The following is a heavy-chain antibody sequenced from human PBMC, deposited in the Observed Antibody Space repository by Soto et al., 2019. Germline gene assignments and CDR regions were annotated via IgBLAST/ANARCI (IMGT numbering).Heavy chain of an antibody. CDR3: ARQIYDSDTGPNFQYYFDS. D-gene: IGHD3-22*01. Sequence: PGESLKISCKGSGYSFAHYWITWVRQKPGKGLQRMGRIDPSDSQTYYSPSFRGHVTISVTKSITTVFLQWSSLRASDTAMYYCARQIYDSDTGPNFQYYFDSWGQGTPVTVSS. CDR2: IDPSDSQT. CDR1: GYSFAHYW. J-gene: IGHJ4*02. V-gene: IGHV5-10-1*01.